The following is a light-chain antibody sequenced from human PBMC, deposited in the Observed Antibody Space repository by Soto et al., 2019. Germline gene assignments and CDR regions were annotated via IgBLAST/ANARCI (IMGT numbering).Light chain of an antibody. CDR3: QQYNNWPQT. CDR2: GAS. CDR1: QSISSK. Sequence: EIVMTQSPATLSVSPGERATLSCGASQSISSKLAWYQQKPGQAPRLLIYGASTRATGIPARFSGSGSGTEFTLTISSLQSEDLAVYYCQQYNNWPQTFGQGTKLEIK. J-gene: IGKJ2*01. V-gene: IGKV3-15*01.